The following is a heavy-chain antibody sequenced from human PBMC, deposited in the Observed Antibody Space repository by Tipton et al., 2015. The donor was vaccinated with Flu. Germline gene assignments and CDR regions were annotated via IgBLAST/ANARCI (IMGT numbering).Heavy chain of an antibody. J-gene: IGHJ4*02. Sequence: TLSLTCALSGASVTDTNWWAWFRQPPGKGLEWIGEVLHTGTSNYSPSLKSRLTVSVDKYRNEFSLQLTSVTAADTAVYYCARHTGDSVRGVIDYWGQGTLVTVSS. D-gene: IGHD3-10*02. V-gene: IGHV4-4*02. CDR1: GASVTDTNW. CDR2: VLHTGTS. CDR3: ARHTGDSVRGVIDY.